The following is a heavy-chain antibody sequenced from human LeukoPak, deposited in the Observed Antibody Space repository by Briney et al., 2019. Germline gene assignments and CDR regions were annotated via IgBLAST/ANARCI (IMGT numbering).Heavy chain of an antibody. CDR1: GFTFSSYS. CDR2: ISSSSSTI. J-gene: IGHJ4*02. CDR3: ARDRGGSYSAIDY. V-gene: IGHV3-48*04. Sequence: GGSLRLSCAASGFTFSSYSMNWVRQAPGKGLEWVSFISSSSSTIYYADSVKGRFTISGDNAKNSLYLQMNSLRAEDTAVYYCARDRGGSYSAIDYWGQGTLVTVSS. D-gene: IGHD1-26*01.